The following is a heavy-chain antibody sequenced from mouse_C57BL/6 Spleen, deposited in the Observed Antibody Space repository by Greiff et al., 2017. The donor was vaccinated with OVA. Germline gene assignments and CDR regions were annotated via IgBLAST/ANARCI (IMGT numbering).Heavy chain of an antibody. D-gene: IGHD4-1*01. V-gene: IGHV1-69*01. J-gene: IGHJ3*01. CDR1: GYTFTSYW. Sequence: QVQLQQPGAELVMPGASVKLSCKASGYTFTSYWMHWVKQRPGQGLEWIGEIDPSASYTNYNQKFKGKSTLTVDKSSSTAYMQLSSLTSEDSAVYYCAREGLGRWFAYWGQGTLVTVSA. CDR3: AREGLGRWFAY. CDR2: IDPSASYT.